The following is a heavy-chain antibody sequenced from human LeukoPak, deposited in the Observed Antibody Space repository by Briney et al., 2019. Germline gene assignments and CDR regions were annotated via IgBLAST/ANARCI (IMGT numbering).Heavy chain of an antibody. D-gene: IGHD3-16*01. CDR2: IYHSGST. CDR3: ARAEVGGGAYIVY. J-gene: IGHJ4*02. CDR1: GYSISSGYY. Sequence: SETLSLTCTVSGYSISSGYYWGWIRQPPGKGLEWIGSIYHSGSTYYNPSLKSRVTISVDTSKNQFSLKLSSVTAADTAVYYCARAEVGGGAYIVYWGQGTLVTVSS. V-gene: IGHV4-38-2*02.